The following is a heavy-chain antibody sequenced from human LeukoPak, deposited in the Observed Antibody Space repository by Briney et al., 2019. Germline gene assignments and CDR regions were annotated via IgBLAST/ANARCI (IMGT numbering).Heavy chain of an antibody. Sequence: SETLSLTCAVYGGSFSGYCWSWIRQPPGKGLEWIGEINHSGSTNYNPSLKSRVTISVDTSKNQFSLKLSSVTAADTAVYYCARRIETYCGSGSYRDPNWFDPWGQGTLVTVPS. CDR3: ARRIETYCGSGSYRDPNWFDP. D-gene: IGHD3-10*01. CDR1: GGSFSGYC. CDR2: INHSGST. V-gene: IGHV4-34*01. J-gene: IGHJ5*02.